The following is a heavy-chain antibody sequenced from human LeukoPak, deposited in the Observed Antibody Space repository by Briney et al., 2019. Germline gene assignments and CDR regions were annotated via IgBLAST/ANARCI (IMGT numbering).Heavy chain of an antibody. CDR2: INHSGST. CDR1: GGSFSGYY. V-gene: IGHV4-34*01. Sequence: SETLSLTCAVYGGSFSGYYWSWIRQPPGKGLEWIGEINHSGSTNYNPSLKSRVTISVDTSKNQFSLKLSSVTAADTAVYYCARARYYYGSRGYDYWGQGTLVTVSS. J-gene: IGHJ4*02. CDR3: ARARYYYGSRGYDY. D-gene: IGHD3-10*01.